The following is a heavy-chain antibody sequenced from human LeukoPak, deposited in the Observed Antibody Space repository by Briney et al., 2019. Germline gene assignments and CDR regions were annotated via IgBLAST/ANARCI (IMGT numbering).Heavy chain of an antibody. CDR1: GYTFTSYG. Sequence: ASLKLSSTASGYTFTSYGISWVRQAPGQGLEWMGWISAYNGNTNYAQKPHGIVTMHTDTSTSTAYMEMRSLRSDDTAVYYCARGAVRGSAVSGRRETRRGYYYYGMAVWGQGTTVTVSS. CDR3: ARGAVRGSAVSGRRETRRGYYYYGMAV. V-gene: IGHV1-18*01. CDR2: ISAYNGNT. J-gene: IGHJ6*02. D-gene: IGHD3-10*01.